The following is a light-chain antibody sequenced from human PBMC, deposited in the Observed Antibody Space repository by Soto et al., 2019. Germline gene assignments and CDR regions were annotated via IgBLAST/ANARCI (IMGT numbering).Light chain of an antibody. CDR3: SSYTSSSTPGVV. CDR2: EGS. V-gene: IGLV2-14*02. CDR1: SSDVGSYNL. Sequence: QSALTQPASVSGSPGQSITISCTGTSSDVGSYNLVSWYQQHPGKAPKLMIYEGSKRPSGVSNRFSGSKSGNTASLTISGLQAEDEADYYCSSYTSSSTPGVVFGGGTKLTVL. J-gene: IGLJ2*01.